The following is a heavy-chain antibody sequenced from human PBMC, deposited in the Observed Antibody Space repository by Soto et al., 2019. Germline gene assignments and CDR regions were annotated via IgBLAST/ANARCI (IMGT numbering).Heavy chain of an antibody. D-gene: IGHD3-10*01. J-gene: IGHJ6*02. Sequence: GASVKVSCKASGFTFTSSAVQWVRQARGQRLEWIGWIVVGSGNTNYAQKFQERVTITRDMSTSTAYMELSSLRSEDTAVYYCAAEGNGSAYYYSHYGMYFWGQGTTVTVSS. CDR3: AAEGNGSAYYYSHYGMYF. CDR1: GFTFTSSA. CDR2: IVVGSGNT. V-gene: IGHV1-58*01.